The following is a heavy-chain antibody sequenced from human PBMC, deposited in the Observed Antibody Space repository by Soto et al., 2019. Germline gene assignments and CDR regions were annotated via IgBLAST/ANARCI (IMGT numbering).Heavy chain of an antibody. CDR2: IIPIFGTA. V-gene: IGHV1-69*13. CDR1: GGTFSSYA. Sequence: GASVKVSCKASGGTFSSYAISWVRQAPGQGLEWMGGIIPIFGTANYAQKFQGRVTITADESTSTAYMELSSLRSEDTAVYYCASELERGEYYFDYWGQGTLVTVS. J-gene: IGHJ4*02. D-gene: IGHD1-1*01. CDR3: ASELERGEYYFDY.